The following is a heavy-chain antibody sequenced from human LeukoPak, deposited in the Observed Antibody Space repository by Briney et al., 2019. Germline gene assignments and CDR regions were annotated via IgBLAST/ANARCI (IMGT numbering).Heavy chain of an antibody. CDR2: INSDESSP. CDR3: ARASYSGYDKYFNWFDP. CDR1: GFTFSNYW. Sequence: PGGSLRLSCAASGFTFSNYWMHWFRQAPGKGLVWVSRINSDESSPVYADSVKGRFTISRDNAKNSLYLQMNSLRAEDTAVYYCARASYSGYDKYFNWFDPWGQGTLVTVSS. V-gene: IGHV3-74*01. J-gene: IGHJ5*02. D-gene: IGHD5-12*01.